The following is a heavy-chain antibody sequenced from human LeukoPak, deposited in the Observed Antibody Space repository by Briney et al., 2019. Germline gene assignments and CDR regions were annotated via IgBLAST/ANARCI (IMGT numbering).Heavy chain of an antibody. CDR2: INGDGTIT. CDR3: AKLGGGQKGY. CDR1: GFTLRSSW. V-gene: IGHV3-74*01. D-gene: IGHD7-27*01. J-gene: IGHJ4*02. Sequence: GGSLRLSCAASGFTLRSSWMHWVRQGPGMGLICVACINGDGTITTYADSVRGRFTISRDNAQNTVSLQMNSLRADDTAVYYCAKLGGGQKGYGGQGTRVTVSS.